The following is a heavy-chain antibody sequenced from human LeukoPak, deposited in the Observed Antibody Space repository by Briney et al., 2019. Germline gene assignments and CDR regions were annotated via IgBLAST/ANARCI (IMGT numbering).Heavy chain of an antibody. J-gene: IGHJ6*02. CDR2: ISSSGSTI. CDR3: ARYSYGLYYYYYYGMDV. CDR1: GFTFSDYY. D-gene: IGHD5-18*01. Sequence: GGSLRLSCAASGFTFSDYYMSWIRQAPGKGLEWVSYISSSGSTIYYADPVKGRFTISRDNAKNSLYLQMNSLRAEDTAVYYCARYSYGLYYYYYYGMDVWGQGTTVTVSS. V-gene: IGHV3-11*01.